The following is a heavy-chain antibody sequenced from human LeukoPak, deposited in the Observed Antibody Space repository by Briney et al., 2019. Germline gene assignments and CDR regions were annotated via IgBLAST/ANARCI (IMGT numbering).Heavy chain of an antibody. Sequence: GGSLRLSCAASGFTFSSYAMSWVRQAPGKGLERVSAISGSGGSTYYADSVKGRFTISRDNSKNTLYLQMNSLRAEDTAVYYCAKGGYQLLLADYWGQGTLVTVSS. CDR3: AKGGYQLLLADY. V-gene: IGHV3-23*01. J-gene: IGHJ4*02. D-gene: IGHD2-2*01. CDR2: ISGSGGST. CDR1: GFTFSSYA.